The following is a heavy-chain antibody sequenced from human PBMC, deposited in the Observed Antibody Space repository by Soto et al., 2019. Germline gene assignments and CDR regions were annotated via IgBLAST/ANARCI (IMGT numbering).Heavy chain of an antibody. V-gene: IGHV1-18*01. CDR2: ISDYNGNT. D-gene: IGHD4-17*01. Sequence: QVQLVQSGAEVKKPGASVKVSCKTSGYTFTSYGIRWVRQAPGQGLAWMGWISDYNGNTNIAQKMQGRVTMTTHTASSTAYRELRSLRSDDTAVYYCARSGYGDYYFDYWGQGTLVTVSS. CDR3: ARSGYGDYYFDY. CDR1: GYTFTSYG. J-gene: IGHJ4*02.